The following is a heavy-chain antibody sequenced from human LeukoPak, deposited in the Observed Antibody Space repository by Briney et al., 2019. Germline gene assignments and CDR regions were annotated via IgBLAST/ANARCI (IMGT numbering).Heavy chain of an antibody. CDR3: ARGALIYYDSRSDY. D-gene: IGHD3-22*01. Sequence: GGSLRLSCAASGFTFSSYSMHWVRQAPGKGLEWVAVISYDGSNKYYADSVKGRFTISRDNSKTTPYLQMNSLRAEHPAVHYCARGALIYYDSRSDYWGQGTLVTVSS. J-gene: IGHJ4*02. CDR1: GFTFSSYS. CDR2: ISYDGSNK. V-gene: IGHV3-30-3*01.